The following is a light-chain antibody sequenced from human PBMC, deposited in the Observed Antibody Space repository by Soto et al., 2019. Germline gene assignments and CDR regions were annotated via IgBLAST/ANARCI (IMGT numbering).Light chain of an antibody. CDR2: DSN. CDR3: GTWDNSLSAVV. V-gene: IGLV1-51*01. CDR1: SSNIGNNY. J-gene: IGLJ2*01. Sequence: QSVLTQPPSVSVAPGQTVTISCSGSSSNIGNNYVSWYQQLPGTAPKLLIYDSNKRPSGIPDRFSGSKSGTSATLGITGLQTGDEAGYYCGTWDNSLSAVVFGGGTKLTVL.